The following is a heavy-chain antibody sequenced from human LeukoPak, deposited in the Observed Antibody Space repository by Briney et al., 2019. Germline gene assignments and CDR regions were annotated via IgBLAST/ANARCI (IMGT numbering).Heavy chain of an antibody. CDR2: IYSSVST. CDR1: GGSFSGYY. Sequence: SETLSLTCAVYGGSFSGYYWSWIRQPAGKGLEWIGRIYSSVSTNYNPSLKSRGTISLDTSKNQFSLKLSSVTAADTAVYYCARQYSDILTGYHRGELYWYFDLWGRGTLVTVSS. V-gene: IGHV4-59*10. D-gene: IGHD3-9*01. CDR3: ARQYSDILTGYHRGELYWYFDL. J-gene: IGHJ2*01.